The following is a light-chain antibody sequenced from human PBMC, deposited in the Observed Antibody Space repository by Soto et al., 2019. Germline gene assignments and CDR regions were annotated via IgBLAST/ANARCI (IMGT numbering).Light chain of an antibody. V-gene: IGKV3-15*01. Sequence: EVVMTQSPATLSVSPGERATLSCRASESVSRNLAWYQQKPGQAPRLLIYDASTRATGIPDRFSGGGSGTEFTLTISSLQSEDFVVYYCQQYDNWPVTFGGGTKVELK. CDR3: QQYDNWPVT. J-gene: IGKJ4*01. CDR2: DAS. CDR1: ESVSRN.